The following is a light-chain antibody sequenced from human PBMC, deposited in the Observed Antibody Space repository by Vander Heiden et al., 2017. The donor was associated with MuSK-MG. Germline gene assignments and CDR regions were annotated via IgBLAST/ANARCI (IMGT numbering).Light chain of an antibody. CDR2: TNN. CDR1: TSNIGRNS. CDR3: EEWDDRLKGPV. Sequence: QSVLTQPPSASGTPGQQLPISCSGGTSNIGRNSVTWYQHLPGTATKVVVQTNNRRPSGVPDRLACYKSCTYDSRAIRGLQSEDEAEYLCEEWDDRLKGPVFGGGTKLSVL. J-gene: IGLJ2*01. V-gene: IGLV1-44*01.